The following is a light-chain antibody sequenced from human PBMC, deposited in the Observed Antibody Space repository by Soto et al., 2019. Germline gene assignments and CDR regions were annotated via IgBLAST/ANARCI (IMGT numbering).Light chain of an antibody. CDR1: SSDIGNFNS. J-gene: IGLJ1*01. V-gene: IGLV2-11*01. CDR3: CSNAYTFYD. Sequence: QSMLTQPRSLSGSPAQSVTISCTGASSDIGNFNSVSWYQHHPGKPPKLIIYDVDKRPSGVPDRFSGSKSGNTASLTISGLQGVDEADYFCCSNAYTFYDFGTGTKV. CDR2: DVD.